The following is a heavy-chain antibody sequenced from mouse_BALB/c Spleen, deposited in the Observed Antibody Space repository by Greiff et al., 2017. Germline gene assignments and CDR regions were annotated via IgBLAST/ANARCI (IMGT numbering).Heavy chain of an antibody. V-gene: IGHV1-54*01. CDR3: ARGAYGSSSSFAY. Sequence: QVQLQQSGAELVRPGTSVKVSCKASGYAFTNYLIEWVKQRPGQGLEWIGVINPGSGGTNYNEKFKGKATLTADKSSSTAYMQLSSLTSDDSAVYFCARGAYGSSSSFAYWGQGTLVTVSA. CDR1: GYAFTNYL. J-gene: IGHJ3*01. CDR2: INPGSGGT. D-gene: IGHD1-1*01.